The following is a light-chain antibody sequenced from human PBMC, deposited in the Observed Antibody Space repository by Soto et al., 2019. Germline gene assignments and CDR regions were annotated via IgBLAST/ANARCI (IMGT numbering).Light chain of an antibody. CDR2: GAS. CDR3: QQYKNYLT. Sequence: DIQMTQSPSTLSASVGDRVTFTCRASQSVSIWLAWYQQKPGKAPKLLISGASTLESGVPSRFSGSGSGTEFTLTISSLQLDDVATYYCQQYKNYLTFGQGTKVEIK. V-gene: IGKV1-5*01. J-gene: IGKJ1*01. CDR1: QSVSIW.